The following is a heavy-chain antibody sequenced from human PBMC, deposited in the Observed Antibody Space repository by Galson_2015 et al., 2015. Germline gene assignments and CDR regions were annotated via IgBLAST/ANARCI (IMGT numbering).Heavy chain of an antibody. J-gene: IGHJ6*02. CDR2: FSWDGGSQ. CDR3: AKDISGGSSSVGYSFCFGMDV. CDR1: GFTFDDFA. Sequence: SLRLSCSASGFTFDDFAIDWVPQAPGKGPEGVLLFSWDGGSQYHAGSVKGRFTISRDNSKNSLYLQMNSLRTEDTALYYCAKDISGGSSSVGYSFCFGMDVWGQGTPVTVSS. D-gene: IGHD6-6*01. V-gene: IGHV3-43*02.